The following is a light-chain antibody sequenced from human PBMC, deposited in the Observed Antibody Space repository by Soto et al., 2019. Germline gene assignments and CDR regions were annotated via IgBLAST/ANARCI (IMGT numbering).Light chain of an antibody. CDR1: QSVNNY. Sequence: EIVLTQSPATLSLSPGERATLSCRASQSVNNYLAWYQQKLGQAPRLLIYDASNRATGIPARFSGSGSGTDFPLTSSSLEPEDFAVYYRQQRILRITFGGGTKVEIK. V-gene: IGKV3-11*01. J-gene: IGKJ4*01. CDR2: DAS. CDR3: QQRILRIT.